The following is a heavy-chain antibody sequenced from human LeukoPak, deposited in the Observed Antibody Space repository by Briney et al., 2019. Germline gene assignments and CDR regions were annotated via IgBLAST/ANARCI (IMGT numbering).Heavy chain of an antibody. J-gene: IGHJ4*02. D-gene: IGHD1-26*01. CDR3: AKRGPLYSENYGSPIDY. Sequence: GGSLRLSCAASGSTLSSYVMSWVRQAPGKGLEWVSAISGSGGNTYYADSVKGRFTISRDNSKNTLYLQMNSLRAEDTAVYYCAKRGPLYSENYGSPIDYWGQGTLVTVSS. V-gene: IGHV3-23*01. CDR1: GSTLSSYV. CDR2: ISGSGGNT.